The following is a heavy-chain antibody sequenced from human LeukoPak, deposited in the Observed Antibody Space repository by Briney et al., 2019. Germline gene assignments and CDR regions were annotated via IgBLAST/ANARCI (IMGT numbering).Heavy chain of an antibody. J-gene: IGHJ4*02. Sequence: GAPVKVSCKASGYTFTNYAIHWVRQAPGQRLEWMGWINAGNGNTKYSQKFQGRVTITRDTSASTVYMEVSSLRSEDTGVYYCARAPGGDYWGQGTLVTVSS. CDR1: GYTFTNYA. D-gene: IGHD3-16*01. V-gene: IGHV1-3*01. CDR2: INAGNGNT. CDR3: ARAPGGDY.